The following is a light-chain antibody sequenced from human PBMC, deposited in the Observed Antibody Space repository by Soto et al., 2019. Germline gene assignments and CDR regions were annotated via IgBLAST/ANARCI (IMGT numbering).Light chain of an antibody. CDR3: QVWDSDVLHHV. CDR2: DDD. CDR1: NIGSKN. V-gene: IGLV3-21*02. J-gene: IGLJ1*01. Sequence: SYELTQSPSVSLAPGQTARITCGGNNIGSKNVHWFQQRPGQAPVLVVFDDDDRPSGIPDRFSGSNSGNTATLTISRVEAGDEADYYCQVWDSDVLHHVFGTGTKVTVL.